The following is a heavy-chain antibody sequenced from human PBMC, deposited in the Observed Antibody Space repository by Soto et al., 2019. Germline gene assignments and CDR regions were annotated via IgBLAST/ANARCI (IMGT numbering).Heavy chain of an antibody. V-gene: IGHV3-23*01. Sequence: EVQLLESGGRLVQPEGSLRLSCAASGFTFSSHAMSWVRQSPGKGLEWVSAISSSGTYFADSVKGRFTFSIDTSKSTLYLQMNRLRAEDTTVYYFAKGLVCNGGSCYTSFAGEYFPHWGQGTLVTVSS. CDR2: ISSSGT. J-gene: IGHJ1*01. D-gene: IGHD2-15*01. CDR1: GFTFSSHA. CDR3: AKGLVCNGGSCYTSFAGEYFPH.